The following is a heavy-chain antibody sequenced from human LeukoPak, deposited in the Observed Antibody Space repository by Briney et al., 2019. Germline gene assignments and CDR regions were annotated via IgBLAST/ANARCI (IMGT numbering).Heavy chain of an antibody. D-gene: IGHD3-3*01. CDR3: ARDLTIFGVVIDYFDY. J-gene: IGHJ4*02. CDR2: INQDGSEK. Sequence: GGSLRLSCAASGFTFSNFWMSWVRQAPGKGLEWVANINQDGSEKNYVDSVKGRFTISRDSAKNSLYLQMDSLRVEDTAVYYCARDLTIFGVVIDYFDYWGQGTLVTVSS. CDR1: GFTFSNFW. V-gene: IGHV3-7*01.